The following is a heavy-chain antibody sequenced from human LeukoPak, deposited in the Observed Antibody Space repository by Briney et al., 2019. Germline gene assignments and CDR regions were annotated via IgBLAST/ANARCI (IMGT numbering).Heavy chain of an antibody. Sequence: PSETLSLTCAVYGGSFSGYYWSWIRQPPGKGLEWIGEINHSGSTNYNPSLKSRVTISVDTSKNQFSLKLSSVTAADTAVYYCARDSWAMVRGVIISDYWGQGTLVTVSS. D-gene: IGHD3-10*01. CDR2: INHSGST. CDR3: ARDSWAMVRGVIISDY. J-gene: IGHJ4*02. CDR1: GGSFSGYY. V-gene: IGHV4-34*01.